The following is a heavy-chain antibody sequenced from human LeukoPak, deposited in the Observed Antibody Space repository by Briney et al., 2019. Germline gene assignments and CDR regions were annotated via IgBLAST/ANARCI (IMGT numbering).Heavy chain of an antibody. Sequence: ASVKVSCKASGYTFTGYYMHWVRQAPGQGLEWMGWISGYNGDTNYAQKLQGRVTMTRDASTTTAYMELRSLRSDDTAFYYCARDPSNTSGWKTWFDTWGQGTLVTVSS. V-gene: IGHV1-18*04. CDR3: ARDPSNTSGWKTWFDT. CDR2: ISGYNGDT. CDR1: GYTFTGYY. D-gene: IGHD6-19*01. J-gene: IGHJ5*02.